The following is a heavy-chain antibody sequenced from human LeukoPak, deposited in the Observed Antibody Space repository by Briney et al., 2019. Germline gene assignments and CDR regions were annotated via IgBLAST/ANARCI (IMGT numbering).Heavy chain of an antibody. V-gene: IGHV3-48*03. Sequence: GGSLRLSCAASGFAFSSYEMSWVRQAPGKGLEWVSYISSSGSTIYYADSVKGRFTISRDNAKNSLYLQMNSLRAEDTAVYYCAELGITMIGGVWGKGTTVTISS. CDR3: AELGITMIGGV. CDR1: GFAFSSYE. J-gene: IGHJ6*04. CDR2: ISSSGSTI. D-gene: IGHD3-10*02.